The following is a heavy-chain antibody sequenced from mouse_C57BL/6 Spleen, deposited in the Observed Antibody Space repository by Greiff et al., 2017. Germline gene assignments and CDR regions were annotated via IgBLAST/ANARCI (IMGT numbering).Heavy chain of an antibody. Sequence: QVQLQQSGPELVKPGASVKISCKASGYAFSSSWMNWVKQRPGKGLEWIGRIYPGDGDTNYNGKFKGKATLTADKSSSTAYMQLSSLTSEDSAVXFCARYYDGYPYYSMDYWGQGTSVTVSS. CDR3: ARYYDGYPYYSMDY. D-gene: IGHD2-3*01. J-gene: IGHJ4*01. CDR1: GYAFSSSW. V-gene: IGHV1-82*01. CDR2: IYPGDGDT.